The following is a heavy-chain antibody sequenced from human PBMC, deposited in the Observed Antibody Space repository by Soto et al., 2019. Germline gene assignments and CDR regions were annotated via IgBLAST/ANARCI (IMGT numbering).Heavy chain of an antibody. CDR2: IIPIFGTA. Sequence: QVQLVQSGAEVKKPGSSVQVSCKAYGGTFSSYAISWVRQAPGQGLEWMGGIIPIFGTANYAQKYPGRGTITADESTSTAYMELSSLRSDDPAVYYCARRFAFYVSSGYYHCGQGTLVTVSS. CDR3: ARRFAFYVSSGYYH. J-gene: IGHJ5*02. CDR1: GGTFSSYA. V-gene: IGHV1-69*01. D-gene: IGHD3-22*01.